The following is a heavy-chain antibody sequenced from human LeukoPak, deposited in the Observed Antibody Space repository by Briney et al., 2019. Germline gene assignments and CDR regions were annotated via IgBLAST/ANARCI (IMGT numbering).Heavy chain of an antibody. D-gene: IGHD4-23*01. CDR2: INPSDGST. J-gene: IGHJ5*02. CDR3: ASFFPYGGDYH. CDR1: GYTFTSYG. V-gene: IGHV1-46*01. Sequence: ASVKVSCKASGYTFTSYGISWVRQAPGQGLEWMGIINPSDGSTSYTQKFQGRVTMTRDTSTSTVYMELSSLRSEDTAVYYCASFFPYGGDYHWGQGTLVTVSS.